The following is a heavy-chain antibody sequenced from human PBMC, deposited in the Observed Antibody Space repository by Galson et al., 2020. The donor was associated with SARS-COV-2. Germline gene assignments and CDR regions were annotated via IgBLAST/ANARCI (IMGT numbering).Heavy chain of an antibody. J-gene: IGHJ4*02. Sequence: GGSLRLSCAASGFTFSSYAMSWVRQAPGKGLEWVSAISGSGGSTYYADSVKGRFTISRDNSKNTLYLQMNSLRAEDTAVYYCAKEIGYYYDSSGYFWGIDYWGQGTLVTVSS. CDR1: GFTFSSYA. CDR2: ISGSGGST. D-gene: IGHD3-22*01. CDR3: AKEIGYYYDSSGYFWGIDY. V-gene: IGHV3-23*01.